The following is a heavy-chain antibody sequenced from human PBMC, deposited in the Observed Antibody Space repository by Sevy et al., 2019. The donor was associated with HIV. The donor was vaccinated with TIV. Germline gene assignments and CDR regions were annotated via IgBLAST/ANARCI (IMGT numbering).Heavy chain of an antibody. CDR2: INPNSGVT. D-gene: IGHD3-3*02. J-gene: IGHJ3*02. Sequence: ASVKVSCKSTGYIFSDYNMHWVRQAPGQGLEWMALINPNSGVTIYAHNFRGRVSVTRDRSMSTAYMELIGLTSEDTAVYYCVREDISAPGTLLSFDIWGQGTMVTVSS. CDR3: VREDISAPGTLLSFDI. V-gene: IGHV1-2*06. CDR1: GYIFSDYN.